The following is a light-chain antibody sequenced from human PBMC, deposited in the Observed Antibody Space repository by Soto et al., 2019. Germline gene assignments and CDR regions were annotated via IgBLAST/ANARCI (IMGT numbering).Light chain of an antibody. J-gene: IGLJ3*02. V-gene: IGLV6-57*04. CDR2: QDN. Sequence: NFMLTQPHSVSESPGKTVTISCTRSGGSIANNYVQWYQQRPGSAPTPVIFQDNERPSGVPDRFSGSIDSSSNSASLTISGLRTEDEADYYCHSYDSSAHWVFGGGTKLPS. CDR1: GGSIANNY. CDR3: HSYDSSAHWV.